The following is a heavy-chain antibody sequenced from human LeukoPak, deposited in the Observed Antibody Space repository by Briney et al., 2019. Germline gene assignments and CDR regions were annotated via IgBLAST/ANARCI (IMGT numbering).Heavy chain of an antibody. D-gene: IGHD3-10*01. Sequence: ASVKVSCKASRYTFTGYYVHWVRQAPGQGLEWMGWINPNTGGTNYAQKFQGWVTMTRDTSITTAYMELNRLRSDDTAVYYCARDSGYGSGSDNNWSDPWGQGTLVTVSS. V-gene: IGHV1-2*04. CDR3: ARDSGYGSGSDNNWSDP. CDR1: RYTFTGYY. CDR2: INPNTGGT. J-gene: IGHJ5*02.